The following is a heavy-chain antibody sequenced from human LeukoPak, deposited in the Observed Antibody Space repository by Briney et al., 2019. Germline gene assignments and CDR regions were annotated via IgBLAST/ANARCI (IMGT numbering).Heavy chain of an antibody. Sequence: GRSLRLSCAASGFTFSSYAMHWVRQAPGKGLEWVAVISYDGSNYYYADSVKGRFTISRDNSKNTLYLQMNSLRGEDTAVYYCARDGLSSGYSDDYYFDYWGQGTLVTVSS. D-gene: IGHD3-22*01. CDR2: ISYDGSNY. CDR3: ARDGLSSGYSDDYYFDY. CDR1: GFTFSSYA. J-gene: IGHJ4*02. V-gene: IGHV3-30-3*01.